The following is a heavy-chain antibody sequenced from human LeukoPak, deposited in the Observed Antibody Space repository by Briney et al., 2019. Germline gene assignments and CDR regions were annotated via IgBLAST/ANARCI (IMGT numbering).Heavy chain of an antibody. CDR3: ARDRATTMFDY. D-gene: IGHD5-24*01. CDR1: GFTFSNYW. V-gene: IGHV3-74*01. J-gene: IGHJ4*02. Sequence: GGSLRLSCAASGFTFSNYWMHWVRQAPGKGLVWVSRINSDGSSTTYADSVKGRFTVSRGNAKNTLYLQMNSLRADDTAVYYCARDRATTMFDYWAQGTLVTVSS. CDR2: INSDGSST.